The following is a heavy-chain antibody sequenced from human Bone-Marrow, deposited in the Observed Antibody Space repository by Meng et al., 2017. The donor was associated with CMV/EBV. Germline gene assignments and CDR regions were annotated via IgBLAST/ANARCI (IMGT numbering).Heavy chain of an antibody. D-gene: IGHD3-22*01. CDR1: GFTFSSYA. Sequence: GESLKISCAASGFTFSSYAMHWVRQAPGKGLEWVAVISYDGSNKYYADSVKGRFTISRDNSKNTLYLQMNSLRAEDTAAYYCASLSEGYYYDSSGLASRFYWGQGTLVTVSS. CDR2: ISYDGSNK. CDR3: ASLSEGYYYDSSGLASRFY. J-gene: IGHJ4*02. V-gene: IGHV3-30*04.